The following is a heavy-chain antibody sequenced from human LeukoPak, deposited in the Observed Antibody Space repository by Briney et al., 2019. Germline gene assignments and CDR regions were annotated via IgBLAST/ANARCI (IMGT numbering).Heavy chain of an antibody. CDR3: AKDGSGSYYIFDY. Sequence: GGSRRLSCAASGFTFSSYAMSWVRQAPGKGLEWVSAISGSGGSTYYADSVKGRFTISRGNSKNTLYLQMNSLRAEDTAVYYCAKDGSGSYYIFDYWGQGTLVTVSS. D-gene: IGHD1-26*01. CDR1: GFTFSSYA. CDR2: ISGSGGST. J-gene: IGHJ4*02. V-gene: IGHV3-23*01.